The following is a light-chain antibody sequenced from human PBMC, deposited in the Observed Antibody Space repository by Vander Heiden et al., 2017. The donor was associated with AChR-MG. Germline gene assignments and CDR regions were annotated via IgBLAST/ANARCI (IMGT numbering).Light chain of an antibody. Sequence: QSVLTQPPSVSGAPGQRVTISCTGNSSNIGAGYDVHWYRQLPGTAPKLLIYGNNNRPSGVPDRFSGSKSGTSASLAITGLQTDDEADYYCQSYDISLSGWVFGGGTKLAV. CDR3: QSYDISLSGWV. CDR1: SSNIGAGYD. V-gene: IGLV1-40*01. J-gene: IGLJ3*02. CDR2: GNN.